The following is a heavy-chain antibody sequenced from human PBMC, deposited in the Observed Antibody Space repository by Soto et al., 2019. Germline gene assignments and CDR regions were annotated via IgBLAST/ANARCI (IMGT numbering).Heavy chain of an antibody. CDR2: INPNSGDT. D-gene: IGHD1-1*01. CDR1: GYLFGDYY. Sequence: ASVKVSYKASGYLFGDYYMHWVRQAPGQGLEWMALINPNSGDTIYAQKFQGRVTMTRDTSISTAYMELTRLTSDDTAVYYCARALWNDAFDIWGQGTMVTVSS. J-gene: IGHJ3*02. V-gene: IGHV1-2*02. CDR3: ARALWNDAFDI.